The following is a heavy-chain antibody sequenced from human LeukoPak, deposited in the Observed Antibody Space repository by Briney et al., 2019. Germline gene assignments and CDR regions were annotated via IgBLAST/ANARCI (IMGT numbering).Heavy chain of an antibody. CDR1: GGSISSSSYY. CDR3: ARDPDSGYARLVWFDP. V-gene: IGHV4-39*07. D-gene: IGHD5-12*01. CDR2: IYYSGST. Sequence: SETLSLTCTVSGGSISSSSYYWGWIRQPPGKGLEWIGSIYYSGSTYYNPSLKSRVTISVDTSKNQFSLQLNSVTPEDTAVYYCARDPDSGYARLVWFDPWGQGTLVTVSS. J-gene: IGHJ5*02.